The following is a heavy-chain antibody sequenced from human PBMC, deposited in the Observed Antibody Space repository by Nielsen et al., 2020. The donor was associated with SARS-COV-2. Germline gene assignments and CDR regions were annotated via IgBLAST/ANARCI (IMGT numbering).Heavy chain of an antibody. Sequence: GGSLRLSCAASGFTFSSYAMHWVRQAPGKGLEWVAVISYDGSNKYYADSVKGRFTIPRDNAKNSLYLQMNSLRAEDTAVYYCARGMVRGSVSGMDVWGQGTTVTVSS. CDR2: ISYDGSNK. CDR1: GFTFSSYA. J-gene: IGHJ6*02. CDR3: ARGMVRGSVSGMDV. D-gene: IGHD3-10*01. V-gene: IGHV3-30*04.